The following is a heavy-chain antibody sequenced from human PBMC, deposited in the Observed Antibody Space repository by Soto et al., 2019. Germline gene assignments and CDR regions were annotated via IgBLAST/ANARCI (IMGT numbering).Heavy chain of an antibody. CDR2: ISWNRGTI. CDR3: VKDKLYSNYEHYFDH. J-gene: IGHJ4*02. CDR1: GFSFQNYA. Sequence: EVQLVESGGGLVQPGRSLRHSCAGSGFSFQNYAMHWVRQAPGKGLEWVSGISWNRGTIGYADSVRGRFTISRDNAKNSLYLQMNSLRPEDTAFYYCVKDKLYSNYEHYFDHWGQGTLVTVSS. V-gene: IGHV3-9*01. D-gene: IGHD4-4*01.